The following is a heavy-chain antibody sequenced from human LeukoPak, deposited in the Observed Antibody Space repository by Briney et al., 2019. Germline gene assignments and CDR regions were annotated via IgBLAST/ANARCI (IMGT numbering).Heavy chain of an antibody. CDR3: ARNSGSGFDY. V-gene: IGHV1-46*01. CDR2: IDTSGGST. J-gene: IGHJ4*02. D-gene: IGHD2-15*01. CDR1: GYTFTSYY. Sequence: ASVKVSCKASGYTFTSYYIVWVRQAPGQGLEWMGRIDTSGGSTSYAQKFQGRVTMTRGTSTSIVYMELGSLISEDTAVYYCARNSGSGFDYWGQGTLVTVSS.